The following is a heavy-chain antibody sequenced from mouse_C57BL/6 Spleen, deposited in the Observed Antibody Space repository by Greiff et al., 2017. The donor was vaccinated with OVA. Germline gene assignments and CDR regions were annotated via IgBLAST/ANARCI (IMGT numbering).Heavy chain of an antibody. CDR1: GYTFTSYW. CDR2: IDPSDSYT. Sequence: QVHVKQPGAELVKPGASVKLSCKASGYTFTSYWMQWVKQRPGQGLEWIGEIDPSDSYTNYNQKFKGKATLTVDTSSSTAYMQLSSLTSEDSAVYYCARVGRGDYWGQGTTLTVSS. J-gene: IGHJ2*01. CDR3: ARVGRGDY. V-gene: IGHV1-50*01.